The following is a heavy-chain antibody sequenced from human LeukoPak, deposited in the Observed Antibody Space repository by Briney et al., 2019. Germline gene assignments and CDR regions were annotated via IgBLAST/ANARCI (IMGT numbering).Heavy chain of an antibody. J-gene: IGHJ4*02. D-gene: IGHD6-13*01. CDR3: ASRSTSSSGYY. CDR1: GYSFTGYY. CDR2: INPNSGGT. Sequence: EASVKVSCKASGYSFTGYYMHWVRQAPGQGLEWMGWINPNSGGTNYAQKFQGRVTMTKDTSISAAYMELSRLRSDDSAVYYCASRSTSSSGYYWGQGTLVTVSS. V-gene: IGHV1-2*02.